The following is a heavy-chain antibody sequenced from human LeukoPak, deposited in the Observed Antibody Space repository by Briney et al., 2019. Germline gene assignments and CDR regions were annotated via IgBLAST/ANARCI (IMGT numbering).Heavy chain of an antibody. V-gene: IGHV3-7*01. CDR1: GFTFSSYW. Sequence: GGSLRLSCAASGFTFSSYWMSWVRQAPGKGLEWVANIKQDGSEKYYVDSVKGRFTISRDNAENSLYLQMNSLRAEDTAVYYCARVSRIAAAGLFDYWGQGTLVTVSS. CDR3: ARVSRIAAAGLFDY. D-gene: IGHD6-13*01. J-gene: IGHJ4*02. CDR2: IKQDGSEK.